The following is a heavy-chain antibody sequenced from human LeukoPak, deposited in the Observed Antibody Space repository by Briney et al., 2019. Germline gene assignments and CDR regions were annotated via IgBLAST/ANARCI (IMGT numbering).Heavy chain of an antibody. CDR3: ARGGASSIPLDY. V-gene: IGHV4-59*01. J-gene: IGHJ4*02. CDR1: GASISSFY. Sequence: SETLSLTCTVSGASISSFYWSWIRQAPGKGLEWIGFIYYSGSTNYNPSLKSRVTLSADTSKNQFSLHLSSVTAADTAVYYCARGGASSIPLDYWGRGTLVTVSS. D-gene: IGHD1-26*01. CDR2: IYYSGST.